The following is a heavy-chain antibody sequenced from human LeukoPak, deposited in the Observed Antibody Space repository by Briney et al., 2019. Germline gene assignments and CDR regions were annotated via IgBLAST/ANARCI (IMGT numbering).Heavy chain of an antibody. J-gene: IGHJ4*02. CDR1: GGTFSNYA. CDR2: IIPIFGTA. Sequence: ASVKVSCKASGGTFSNYAINWVRQAPGQGLEWMGGIIPIFGTANYQQKFQGRVRITADEATSTAYMSLHSLRLEATAVYYCARASSDDTAMATPFAFWGQGNLVTVSS. D-gene: IGHD5-18*01. V-gene: IGHV1-69*13. CDR3: ARASSDDTAMATPFAF.